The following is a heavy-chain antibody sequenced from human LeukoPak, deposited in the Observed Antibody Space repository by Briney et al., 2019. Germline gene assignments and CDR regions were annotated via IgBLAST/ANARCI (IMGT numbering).Heavy chain of an antibody. J-gene: IGHJ4*02. V-gene: IGHV3-23*01. D-gene: IGHD3-10*01. CDR3: ASGTTLVQGVIFYY. CDR1: GFTFSSYA. CDR2: IYSGGNT. Sequence: QPGGSLRLSCAASGFTFSSYAMSWVRQAPGKGLEWVSVIYSGGNTYYADSVRGRFTISRDNSKNTVFLQMNSLRADDTAVYYCASGTTLVQGVIFYYWGQGTLVTVSS.